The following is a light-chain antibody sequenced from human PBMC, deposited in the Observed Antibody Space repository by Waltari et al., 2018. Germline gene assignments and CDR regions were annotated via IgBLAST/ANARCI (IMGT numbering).Light chain of an antibody. CDR3: CSFADSSAAWV. V-gene: IGLV2-23*02. CDR2: DVN. J-gene: IGLJ3*02. CDR1: SSDVGTYDL. Sequence: QSALTQPASVSGSHGQSITISCTATSSDVGTYDLVPCYQEHPGKAPKLMIHDVNRRPAGVSPRFSGSKSGNTASLTISGLQAEDEADYYCCSFADSSAAWVFGGGTKLTVL.